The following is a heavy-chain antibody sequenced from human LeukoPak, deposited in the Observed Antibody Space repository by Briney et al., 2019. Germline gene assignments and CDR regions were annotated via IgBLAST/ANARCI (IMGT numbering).Heavy chain of an antibody. J-gene: IGHJ4*02. D-gene: IGHD3-22*01. Sequence: SGGSLRLSCAASGFTFSSYWMSWVRQAPGKGLEWVSYISNSGSTIYYADSVKGRFTISRDNAKKSLYLQMNSLRAEDTAFYYCARTKGSGYYQLDWGQGTLVTVSS. CDR2: ISNSGSTI. V-gene: IGHV3-48*04. CDR3: ARTKGSGYYQLD. CDR1: GFTFSSYW.